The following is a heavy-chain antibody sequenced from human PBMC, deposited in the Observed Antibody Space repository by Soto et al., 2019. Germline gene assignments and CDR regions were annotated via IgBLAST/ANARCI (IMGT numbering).Heavy chain of an antibody. D-gene: IGHD3-3*01. CDR3: ARWWSGSRQGFDP. CDR1: GGSISSGDYY. V-gene: IGHV4-31*03. J-gene: IGHJ5*02. Sequence: QVQLQESGPGLVKPSQTLSLTCTVSGGSISSGDYYWSWIRQHPGKGLEWIGYIYYSGSTYYNPSVKSRVTISVDTSKNPFSLKLSSVTVADTAVYYCARWWSGSRQGFDPWGQGTLVTVSS. CDR2: IYYSGST.